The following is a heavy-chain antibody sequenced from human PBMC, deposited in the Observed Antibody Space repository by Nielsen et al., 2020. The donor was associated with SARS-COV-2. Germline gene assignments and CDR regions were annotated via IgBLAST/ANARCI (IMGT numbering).Heavy chain of an antibody. CDR3: ARADADNWNGIYYGMDV. CDR1: GFTFSSYS. V-gene: IGHV3-21*01. CDR2: ISSSSSYI. J-gene: IGHJ6*02. Sequence: GESLKISCAASGFTFSSYSMNWVRQAPGKGLEWVSSISSSSSYIYYADSVKGRFTISRDNAKNSLYLQMNSLRAEDTAVYYCARADADNWNGIYYGMDVWGQGTTVTVSS. D-gene: IGHD1-20*01.